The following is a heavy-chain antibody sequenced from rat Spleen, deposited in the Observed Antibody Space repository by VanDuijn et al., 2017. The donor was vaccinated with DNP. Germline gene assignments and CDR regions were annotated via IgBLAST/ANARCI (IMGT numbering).Heavy chain of an antibody. V-gene: IGHV5-20*01. CDR3: TTESAGLRVWDY. CDR2: ISYDGGIT. CDR1: GFTFSDYY. D-gene: IGHD1-4*01. Sequence: EVQLVESGGGLVQPGRSLKLSCAASGFTFSDYYMAWVRQAPKKGLEWVASISYDGGITNYGDSVKGRFTISRDNAKSTLYLQMDSLRSEDTATYYCTTESAGLRVWDYWGQGVMGTVSS. J-gene: IGHJ2*01.